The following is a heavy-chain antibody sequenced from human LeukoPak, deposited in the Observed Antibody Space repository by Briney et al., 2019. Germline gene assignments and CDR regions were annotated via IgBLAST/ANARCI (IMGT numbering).Heavy chain of an antibody. CDR2: IYYSGST. Sequence: SETLSLTCTVSGGSISSYYWSWIRQPPGKGLEWIGYIYYSGSTNYNPSLKSRVTISVDTSKYQFSLKLSSVTAADTAVYYCARLYYYDSSGYYYGFDYWGQGTLVTVSS. V-gene: IGHV4-59*01. CDR1: GGSISSYY. D-gene: IGHD3-22*01. J-gene: IGHJ4*02. CDR3: ARLYYYDSSGYYYGFDY.